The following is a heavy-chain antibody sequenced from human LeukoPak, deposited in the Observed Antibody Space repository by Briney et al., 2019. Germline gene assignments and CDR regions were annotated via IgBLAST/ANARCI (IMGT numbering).Heavy chain of an antibody. Sequence: SETLSLTCTVSGGSISSYYWSWIRQTPGKGLEWSGYIYYSGSTNYNPSLKSRVTISVDTSKNQFSLKLSSVPAADTAVYFCARHGASGSYLYYFDYWGQGTLVTVSS. V-gene: IGHV4-59*08. CDR3: ARHGASGSYLYYFDY. CDR1: GGSISSYY. D-gene: IGHD1-26*01. J-gene: IGHJ4*02. CDR2: IYYSGST.